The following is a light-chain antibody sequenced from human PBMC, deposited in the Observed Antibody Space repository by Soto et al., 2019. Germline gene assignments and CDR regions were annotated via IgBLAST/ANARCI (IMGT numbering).Light chain of an antibody. CDR3: AAWDDSLQGWV. Sequence: QSVLTQPPSASGTPGQRVTISCSGSGSNIGSNTVNWYQQFSGTAPKLLIYSSDQRPSGVPDRFSGSKSGTSASLAITGLRSEDEADYYCAAWDDSLQGWVFGGGTKLTVL. CDR1: GSNIGSNT. J-gene: IGLJ3*02. CDR2: SSD. V-gene: IGLV1-44*01.